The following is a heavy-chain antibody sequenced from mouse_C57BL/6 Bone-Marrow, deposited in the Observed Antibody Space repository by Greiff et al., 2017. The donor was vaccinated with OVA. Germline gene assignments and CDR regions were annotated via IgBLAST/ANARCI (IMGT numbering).Heavy chain of an antibody. CDR1: GFNIKDDY. J-gene: IGHJ2*01. Sequence: EVQLQESGAELVRPGASVKLSCTASGFNIKDDYMHWVKQRPEQGLEWIGWIDPENGDTEYASKFQGKATITADTSSNTAYLQHSSLTSEDTAVYYCTTPGYYFDYWGQGTTLTVSS. V-gene: IGHV14-4*01. CDR3: TTPGYYFDY. CDR2: IDPENGDT.